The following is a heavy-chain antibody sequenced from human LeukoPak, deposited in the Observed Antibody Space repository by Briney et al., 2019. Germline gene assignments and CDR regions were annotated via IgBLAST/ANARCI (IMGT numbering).Heavy chain of an antibody. CDR1: GFTFSSYW. D-gene: IGHD1-26*01. V-gene: IGHV3-21*01. Sequence: GGSLRLSCAASGFTFSSYWMSWVRQAPGKGLEWVSSISSSSSYIHSADSVRGRFTISRDNAKNSLFLQMNSLRAEDTAVYYCARDEWGDAFDIWGQGTMVTVFS. J-gene: IGHJ3*02. CDR2: ISSSSSYI. CDR3: ARDEWGDAFDI.